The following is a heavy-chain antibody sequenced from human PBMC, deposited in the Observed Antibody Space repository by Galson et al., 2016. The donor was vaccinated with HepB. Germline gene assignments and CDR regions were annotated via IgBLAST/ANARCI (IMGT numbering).Heavy chain of an antibody. D-gene: IGHD2-15*01. CDR2: MTASDED. CDR3: AKMYWGGICYAAYFYGLDV. CDR1: GFIFSSYG. V-gene: IGHV3-23*01. Sequence: SLRLSCAASGFIFSSYGMAWVRQAPGKGLEWVSGMTASDEDYYADSVKGRFTISRDNSKTTLYLPRNSLRAEDTAVYYCAKMYWGGICYAAYFYGLDVWGQGTPVTVSS. J-gene: IGHJ6*02.